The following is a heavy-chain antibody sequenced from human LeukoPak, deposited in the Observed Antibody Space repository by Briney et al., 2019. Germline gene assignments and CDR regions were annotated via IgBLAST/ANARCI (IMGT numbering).Heavy chain of an antibody. D-gene: IGHD6-19*01. J-gene: IGHJ6*03. CDR1: GGSISSYY. V-gene: IGHV4-4*07. Sequence: SETLSLTCTVSGGSISSYYWSWIRQPAGKGLEWIGRIYTSGSTNYNPSLKSRVTMSVDTSKNQFSLKLSSVTAADTAVYYCARRRAVAGYYYYYYMDVWGKGTTVTVSS. CDR3: ARRRAVAGYYYYYYMDV. CDR2: IYTSGST.